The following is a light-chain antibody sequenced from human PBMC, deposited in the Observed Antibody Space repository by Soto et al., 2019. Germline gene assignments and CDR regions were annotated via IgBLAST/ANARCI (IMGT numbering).Light chain of an antibody. CDR2: GAS. CDR1: QSVSSD. J-gene: IGKJ2*01. Sequence: ELVMTQSPVTLSVSPGERATLSCIARQSVSSDLAWYHQKPGQAPRLLIYGASARATGIPARFSGRGSRKDSTLTISRQQSEDFVFYSRQHYNKRPYTFGQGTKVDIK. V-gene: IGKV3-15*01. CDR3: QHYNKRPYT.